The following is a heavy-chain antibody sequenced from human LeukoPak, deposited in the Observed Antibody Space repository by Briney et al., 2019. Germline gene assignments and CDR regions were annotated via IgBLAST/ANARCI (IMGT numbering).Heavy chain of an antibody. CDR1: GFTFSTYA. J-gene: IGHJ2*01. CDR2: ISSSADNT. Sequence: GGSLRLSCAASGFTFSTYAMSWVRQAPGKGLEWVSSISSSADNTYYAGSVKGRFTISRDNSKNTLFLQMNSLRAEDTAVYYCAKIGRSGNWYFDLWGRGTLVTVSS. V-gene: IGHV3-23*01. D-gene: IGHD6-25*01. CDR3: AKIGRSGNWYFDL.